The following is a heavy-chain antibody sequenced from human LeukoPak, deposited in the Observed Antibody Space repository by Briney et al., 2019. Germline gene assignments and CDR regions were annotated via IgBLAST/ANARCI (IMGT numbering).Heavy chain of an antibody. V-gene: IGHV1-2*02. J-gene: IGHJ4*02. D-gene: IGHD4-11*01. CDR1: GYTFTGYY. CDR3: AREGANDDYSNYYFDY. CDR2: INPNSGGT. Sequence: ASVKVSCKASGYTFTGYYMHWVRQAPGQGLEWIGSINPNSGGTNYAQKFQGRVTMTRDTSISTAYMELSSLRSDDTAVYYCAREGANDDYSNYYFDYWGQRTPVTVSS.